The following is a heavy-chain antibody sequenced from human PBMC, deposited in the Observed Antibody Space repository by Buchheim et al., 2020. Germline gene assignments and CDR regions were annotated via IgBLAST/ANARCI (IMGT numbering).Heavy chain of an antibody. CDR3: AKETESYYYYGMDV. V-gene: IGHV3-30-3*01. CDR1: GFTFSSYA. CDR2: ISYDGSNK. J-gene: IGHJ6*02. Sequence: QVQLVESGGGVVQPGRSLRLSCAASGFTFSSYAMHWVRQAPGKGLEWVAVISYDGSNKYYADSVKGRFTISRDNSKNTLYLQMNSLRAEDTAVYYCAKETESYYYYGMDVWGQGTT. D-gene: IGHD3-10*01.